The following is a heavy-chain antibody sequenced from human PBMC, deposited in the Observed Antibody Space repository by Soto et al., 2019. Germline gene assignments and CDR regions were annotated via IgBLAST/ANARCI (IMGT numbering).Heavy chain of an antibody. J-gene: IGHJ6*02. V-gene: IGHV1-2*02. CDR1: GYTFTSYY. D-gene: IGHD3-10*01. Sequence: QVQLVQSGAEMKEPGDSVRVSCEASGYTFTSYYIHWVRQAAGQGLEWMGWINPKFGDTTYAQDFQGRVSMTRDMSISTVYMELSRLTSDDTVIYYCARNMDYYYGPGSGNGHGFWGQGTTVTVFS. CDR2: INPKFGDT. CDR3: ARNMDYYYGPGSGNGHGF.